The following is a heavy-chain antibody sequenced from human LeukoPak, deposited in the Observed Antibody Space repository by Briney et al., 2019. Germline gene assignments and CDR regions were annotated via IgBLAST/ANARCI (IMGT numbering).Heavy chain of an antibody. CDR1: GFTFDDYA. Sequence: GGSLRLSCAASGFTFDDYAMHWVRQAPGKGLECVSGISWNSGSIGYADSVKGRFTISRDNAKNSLYLQMNSLRAEDTALYYCARGVAYDYWGQGTLVTVSS. CDR3: ARGVAYDY. J-gene: IGHJ4*02. V-gene: IGHV3-9*01. D-gene: IGHD2-15*01. CDR2: ISWNSGSI.